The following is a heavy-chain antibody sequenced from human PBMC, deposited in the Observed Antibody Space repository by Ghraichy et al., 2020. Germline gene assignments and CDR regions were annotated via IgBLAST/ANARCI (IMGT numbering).Heavy chain of an antibody. D-gene: IGHD3-10*01. CDR2: ISSSSSYI. Sequence: LSLTCAASGFTFSSYSMNWVRQAPGKGLEWVSSISSSSSYIYYADSVKGRFTISRDNAKNSLYLQMNSLRAEDTAVYYCARDLYGPQSGNWFDPWGQGTLVTVSS. J-gene: IGHJ5*02. CDR1: GFTFSSYS. V-gene: IGHV3-21*01. CDR3: ARDLYGPQSGNWFDP.